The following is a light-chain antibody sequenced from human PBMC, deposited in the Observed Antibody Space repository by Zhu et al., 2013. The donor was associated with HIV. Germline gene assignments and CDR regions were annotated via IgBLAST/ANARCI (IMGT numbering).Light chain of an antibody. Sequence: EVVLTQSPATLSLSPGERGTLSCRASQSIGSSLAWYQQKPGQSPRLLIYDSSNRATGIPARFSGSGSGTDFTLIISSLEPEDFAVYFCQQRVTWPLTFGGGTNVDIK. CDR3: QQRVTWPLT. J-gene: IGKJ4*01. CDR2: DSS. CDR1: QSIGSS. V-gene: IGKV3-11*01.